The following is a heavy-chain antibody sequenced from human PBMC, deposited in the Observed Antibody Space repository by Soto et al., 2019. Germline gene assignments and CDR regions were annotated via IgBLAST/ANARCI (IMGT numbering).Heavy chain of an antibody. J-gene: IGHJ4*02. CDR1: GGTFSSYT. D-gene: IGHD2-2*01. V-gene: IGHV1-69*04. CDR3: ARDSGGVPAAVYFDY. Sequence: ASVKVSCKASGGTFSSYTISWVRQAPGQGLEWMGRIIPILGIANYAQKFQGRVTITADKSTSTAYMELSSLRSEDTAVYYCARDSGGVPAAVYFDYWGQGTLVTVSS. CDR2: IIPILGIA.